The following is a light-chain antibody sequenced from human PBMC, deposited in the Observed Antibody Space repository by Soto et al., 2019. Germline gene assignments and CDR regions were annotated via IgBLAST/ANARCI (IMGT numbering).Light chain of an antibody. V-gene: IGKV3-20*01. CDR1: QSVSSNY. Sequence: ETVLTQSPGTLSLSPGERATLSCRASQSVSSNYLAWYQHKPGQAPRLLIYGASTRATGIPYRFSGSGSGTDFTLTISRLEPEDFAVYYCQQFGRSPPSWTFGQGTKVEIK. J-gene: IGKJ1*01. CDR3: QQFGRSPPSWT. CDR2: GAS.